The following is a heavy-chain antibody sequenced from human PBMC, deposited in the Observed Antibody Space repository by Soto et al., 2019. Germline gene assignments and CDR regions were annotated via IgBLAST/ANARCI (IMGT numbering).Heavy chain of an antibody. J-gene: IGHJ6*02. V-gene: IGHV1-69*13. D-gene: IGHD2-21*02. CDR3: AHPSKHIVVVTAIRDYYYGMDV. CDR2: IIPIFGTA. CDR1: GGTFSSYA. Sequence: GASVKVSCKASGGTFSSYAISWVRQAPGQGLEWMGGIIPIFGTANYAQKFQGRVTITADESTSTAYMELSSLRSEDTAVYYCAHPSKHIVVVTAIRDYYYGMDVWGQGTTVTVSS.